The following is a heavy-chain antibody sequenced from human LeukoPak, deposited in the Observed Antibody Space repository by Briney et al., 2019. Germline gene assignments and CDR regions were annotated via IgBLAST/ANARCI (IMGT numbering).Heavy chain of an antibody. D-gene: IGHD3-9*01. J-gene: IGHJ6*02. V-gene: IGHV4-39*07. CDR1: GGSISSSSHF. CDR3: ARSFDLDAMVV. CDR2: INYSGST. Sequence: SETLSLTCTVSGGSISSSSHFWSCLRQPPGKGLEWIASINYSGSTYYNPSLKSRVTISVDKSKNQFSLKLSSVTAADTAVYYCARSFDLDAMVVWGQGATVTVSS.